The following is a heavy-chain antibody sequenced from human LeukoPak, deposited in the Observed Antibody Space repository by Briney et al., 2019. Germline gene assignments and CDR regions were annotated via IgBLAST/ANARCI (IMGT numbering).Heavy chain of an antibody. J-gene: IGHJ3*01. CDR2: ITNSGRST. V-gene: IGHV3-11*04. Sequence: GGSLRLSCEASGFSFSNYFISWIRQAPGKGLEWVGYITNSGRSTNYADAVKGRFTISRDNAKSSLYLQMNSLRAEDTAVYYCARESPWGFDAFDVWGQGTVVTVSS. CDR3: ARESPWGFDAFDV. D-gene: IGHD7-27*01. CDR1: GFSFSNYF.